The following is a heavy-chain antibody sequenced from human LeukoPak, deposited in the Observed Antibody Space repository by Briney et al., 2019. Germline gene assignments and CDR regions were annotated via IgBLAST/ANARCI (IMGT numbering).Heavy chain of an antibody. V-gene: IGHV4-59*01. Sequence: SSETLSLTCTVPGGSISSYYWSWIRQPPGKGLEWIGNIYYRGSTNYNPSLKSRVTISVDTSKNQFSLKLSSVTAADTAVYYCARSSTSVVNLGYWGQGTLVTVSS. CDR1: GGSISSYY. D-gene: IGHD4-23*01. CDR3: ARSSTSVVNLGY. CDR2: IYYRGST. J-gene: IGHJ4*02.